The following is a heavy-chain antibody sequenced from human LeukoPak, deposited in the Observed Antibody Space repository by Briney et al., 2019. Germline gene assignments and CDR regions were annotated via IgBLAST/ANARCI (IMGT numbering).Heavy chain of an antibody. V-gene: IGHV4-39*02. CDR3: ARDSRGYVPNFDY. D-gene: IGHD5-12*01. CDR1: GDSISRSTYY. J-gene: IGHJ4*02. Sequence: PSETLSLTCTVSGDSISRSTYYWGWIRQPPGRGLEWIGALYYSGSIYYNPSLKSRVTISVDTPKNQFSLKLNSVTAADTAVYYCARDSRGYVPNFDYWGQGTLVTVSS. CDR2: LYYSGSI.